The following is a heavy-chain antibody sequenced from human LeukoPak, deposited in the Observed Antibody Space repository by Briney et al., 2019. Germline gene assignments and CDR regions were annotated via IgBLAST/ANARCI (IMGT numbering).Heavy chain of an antibody. J-gene: IGHJ6*02. CDR2: IYYSGST. CDR3: ARHGSGSYTGTYYGMDV. CDR1: GGSIMVAACY. Sequence: SDTLSITCTVSGGSIMVAACYWSWIRQPPGKGLEWIGYIYYSGSTNYDPSLKSRVTISVDTSKNQFSLKLSSVTAADTAVYYCARHGSGSYTGTYYGMDVWGQGTTVTVSS. V-gene: IGHV4-61*08. D-gene: IGHD3-10*01.